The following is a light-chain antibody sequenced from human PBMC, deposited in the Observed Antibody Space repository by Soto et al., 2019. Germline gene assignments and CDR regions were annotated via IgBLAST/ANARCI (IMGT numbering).Light chain of an antibody. J-gene: IGLJ2*01. V-gene: IGLV5-45*02. CDR2: YKSDSDN. Sequence: QPVLTQPSSLSASPGASASLTCTFSSGIDVGSYTIYWYQEKPGSPPQFLLRYKSDSDNKQGSGVPSRFSGSTDASANAAILLISGLQSDDEADYFCVIWQRDAVVFGGGTKVTVL. CDR3: VIWQRDAVV. CDR1: SGIDVGSYT.